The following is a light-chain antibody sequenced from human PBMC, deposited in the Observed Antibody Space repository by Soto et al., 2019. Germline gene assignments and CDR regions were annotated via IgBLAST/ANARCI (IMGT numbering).Light chain of an antibody. J-gene: IGLJ1*01. CDR3: SSYAGSNNFV. Sequence: SVLTQPPSASGFPGQSVTTSCTETSSDVGYYDYVSWYQQHPGKAPKLVIYEVTKRPSGVPDRVSASKSGNTASLTVSGLRAEDEADYYCSSYAGSNNFVFGSGTKVTVL. CDR2: EVT. V-gene: IGLV2-8*01. CDR1: SSDVGYYDY.